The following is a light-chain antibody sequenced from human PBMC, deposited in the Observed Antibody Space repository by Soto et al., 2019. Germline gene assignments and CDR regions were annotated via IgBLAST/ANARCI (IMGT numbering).Light chain of an antibody. CDR2: RNN. CDR1: SSNIGSDY. CDR3: AAWDDSLSGHVV. J-gene: IGLJ2*01. Sequence: QSVLTQPPSASGTPGQRVTISCSGSSSNIGSDYVYWYQHLPGTAPKLLIYRNNPRPSGVPDRFSGSKSGTSASLAISGLRSEDEADYYCAAWDDSLSGHVVFGGGTKLTVL. V-gene: IGLV1-47*01.